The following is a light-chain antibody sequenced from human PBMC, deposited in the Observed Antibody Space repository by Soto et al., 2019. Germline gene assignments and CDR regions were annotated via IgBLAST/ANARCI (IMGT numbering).Light chain of an antibody. J-gene: IGKJ5*01. Sequence: EIVMTQSPATLSVSPGERATLSCRASQSVSSNLAWYQQKPGQAPRLLIYGASTRAAGIPARFSGSGSGTDFTLTISSLQSEDLEVYYCQQRHMWPITFGQGTRLEIK. V-gene: IGKV3-15*01. CDR3: QQRHMWPIT. CDR1: QSVSSN. CDR2: GAS.